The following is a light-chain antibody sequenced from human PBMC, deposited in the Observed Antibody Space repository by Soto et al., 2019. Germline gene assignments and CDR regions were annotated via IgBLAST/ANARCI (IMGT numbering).Light chain of an antibody. Sequence: DIQMTQSPSSVSASVGDRVSITCRASLGISTYLAWYQQKPGKAPNLLIYAASSLQSGVPSRFSGSGSGTDFTLTISSLQPEDFGTYYCQQAYSFPPVTFGGGTKVEIK. CDR2: AAS. CDR3: QQAYSFPPVT. J-gene: IGKJ4*01. CDR1: LGISTY. V-gene: IGKV1D-12*01.